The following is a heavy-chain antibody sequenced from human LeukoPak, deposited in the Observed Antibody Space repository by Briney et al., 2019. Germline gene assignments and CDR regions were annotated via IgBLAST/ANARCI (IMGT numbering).Heavy chain of an antibody. V-gene: IGHV4-59*08. D-gene: IGHD6-13*01. Sequence: SETLSLTCTVSGGSISSYYWSWIRQPPGKGLEWIGYISYSGSTNYNPSLKSRVTISVDTSKNQFSLKLSSVTAADTAVYYCARQYSSSWAPLDYWGQGTLVTVSS. CDR1: GGSISSYY. J-gene: IGHJ4*02. CDR3: ARQYSSSWAPLDY. CDR2: ISYSGST.